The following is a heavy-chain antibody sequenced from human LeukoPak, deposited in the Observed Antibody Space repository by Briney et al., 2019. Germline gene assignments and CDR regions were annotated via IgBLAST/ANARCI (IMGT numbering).Heavy chain of an antibody. CDR2: ISAYNGNT. D-gene: IGHD6-19*01. V-gene: IGHV1-18*01. CDR1: GYTFTSYG. CDR3: AREWDSSGWYYFDY. Sequence: GASVKVSCKASGYTFTSYGISWVRQAPGQGLELMGWISAYNGNTNYAQKLQGRVTMTTDTSTSTAYMELRSLRSDDTAVYYCAREWDSSGWYYFDYWGQGTLVTVSS. J-gene: IGHJ4*02.